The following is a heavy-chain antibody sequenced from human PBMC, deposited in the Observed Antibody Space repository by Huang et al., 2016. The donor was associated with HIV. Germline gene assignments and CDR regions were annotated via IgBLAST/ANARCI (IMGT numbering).Heavy chain of an antibody. V-gene: IGHV4-39*02. Sequence: QLRESGPGLVTPSETLSLTCSASGTSMTSSIFYWGWFRSPPGRGLEWIGSVYFLWNTYYIPSHKSRVTISIDTANKQYSMRRTSGTDADTAVYFCAREVRSVDTDRPDGYYYRGLDVWGQGTTVIVSS. J-gene: IGHJ6*02. CDR3: AREVRSVDTDRPDGYYYRGLDV. CDR2: VYFLWNT. CDR1: GTSMTSSIFY. D-gene: IGHD2-2*03.